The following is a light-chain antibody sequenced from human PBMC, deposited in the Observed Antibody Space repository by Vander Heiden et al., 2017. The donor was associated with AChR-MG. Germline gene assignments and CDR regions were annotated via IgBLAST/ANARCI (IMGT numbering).Light chain of an antibody. Sequence: QSALTQPASVSGSPGRSVTISRTGTSSDVGGNNYVSWYQKHPDKAPKLMIDDIRKRPSGVSNRFSGSKSGNTASLTISGLQSEDEADYYCSSYTSSSTVVFGGGTKLTVL. V-gene: IGLV2-14*01. CDR2: DIR. J-gene: IGLJ2*01. CDR3: SSYTSSSTVV. CDR1: SSDVGGNNY.